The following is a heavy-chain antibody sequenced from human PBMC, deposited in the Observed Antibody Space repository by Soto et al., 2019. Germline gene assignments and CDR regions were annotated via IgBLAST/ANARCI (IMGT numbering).Heavy chain of an antibody. CDR1: GFTFDSYA. CDR2: TSGGGTST. V-gene: IGHV3-23*01. J-gene: IGHJ6*02. Sequence: PGGSLRLSCVASGFTFDSYAMNWIRQAPGKGLEWVSVTSGGGTSTYYADSVKGRFTVSRDNSKNTMYLQMNRLSAEDTGVYYLAKERFVYDFGLFPVAPLIGRAAWVQGTTSPSP. CDR3: AKERFVYDFGLFPVAPLIGRAA. D-gene: IGHD3-16*01.